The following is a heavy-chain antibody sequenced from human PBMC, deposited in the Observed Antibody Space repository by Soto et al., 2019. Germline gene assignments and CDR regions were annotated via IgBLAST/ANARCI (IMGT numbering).Heavy chain of an antibody. V-gene: IGHV3-15*01. Sequence: GGSLRLSCAASGFTFSNAWMSWGRQAPGKGLEWVGRIKSKTDGGTTNYAAPVKGRVTIPRDDSKNTLYLQMNSLKTEDTAVYYCTAGDSSSWLRDAFDIWGQGTMVTVSS. CDR1: GFTFSNAW. J-gene: IGHJ3*02. CDR2: IKSKTDGGTT. CDR3: TAGDSSSWLRDAFDI. D-gene: IGHD6-13*01.